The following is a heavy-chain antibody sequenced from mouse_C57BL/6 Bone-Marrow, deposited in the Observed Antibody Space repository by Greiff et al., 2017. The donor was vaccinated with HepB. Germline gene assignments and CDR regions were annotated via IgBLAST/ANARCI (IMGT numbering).Heavy chain of an antibody. D-gene: IGHD1-1*01. V-gene: IGHV5-6*01. CDR1: GFTFSSYG. CDR2: ISSGGSYT. CDR3: ARHRPPPDYYGREDWYFDV. Sequence: EVMLVESGGDLVKPGGSLKLSCAASGFTFSSYGMSWVRQTPDKRLEWVATISSGGSYTYYPDSVKGRFTISRDNAKNTLYLQMSSLKSEDTAMYYCARHRPPPDYYGREDWYFDVWGTGTTVTVSS. J-gene: IGHJ1*03.